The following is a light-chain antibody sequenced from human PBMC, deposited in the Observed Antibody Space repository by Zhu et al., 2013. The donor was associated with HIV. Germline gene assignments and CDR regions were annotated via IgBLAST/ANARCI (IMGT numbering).Light chain of an antibody. CDR2: QNT. CDR3: QAWDSSTVV. CDR1: TLGGKY. J-gene: IGLJ2*01. Sequence: SSELTQPPSVSVSPGQTASITCSGDTLGGKYTCWYQQRPGQSPMLLIYQNTRRPSGIAERFSGSNSGNTATLTISGTQAMDEAEYYCQAWDSSTVVFGGGTYLTVL. V-gene: IGLV3-1*01.